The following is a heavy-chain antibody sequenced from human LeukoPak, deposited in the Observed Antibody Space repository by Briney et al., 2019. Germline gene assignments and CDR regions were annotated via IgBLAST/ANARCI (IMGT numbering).Heavy chain of an antibody. D-gene: IGHD5-12*01. CDR2: INPSSGDT. J-gene: IGHJ4*02. V-gene: IGHV1-2*02. Sequence: ASEEVSCKASGYTLTSYYMHWVRLAPGQGLAWMGWINPSSGDTNYAQKFQGRVTMTRDTSISTAYMELSRLRSDDTAVYYCAKNPYEYYFDYWGQGTLVTVSS. CDR3: AKNPYEYYFDY. CDR1: GYTLTSYY.